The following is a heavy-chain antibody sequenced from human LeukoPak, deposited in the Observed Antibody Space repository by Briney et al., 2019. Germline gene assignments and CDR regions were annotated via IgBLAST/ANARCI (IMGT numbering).Heavy chain of an antibody. CDR2: INAGNGNT. V-gene: IGHV1-3*01. D-gene: IGHD6-19*01. J-gene: IGHJ4*02. CDR3: ARDRAVAGIPDY. CDR1: GYIFTSYA. Sequence: ASVKVPCKASGYIFTSYAMHWVRQAPGQRLEWMGWINAGNGNTKYSQKFQGRVTITRDTSASTAYMELNSLRSEDTAVYYCARDRAVAGIPDYWGQGTLVTVSS.